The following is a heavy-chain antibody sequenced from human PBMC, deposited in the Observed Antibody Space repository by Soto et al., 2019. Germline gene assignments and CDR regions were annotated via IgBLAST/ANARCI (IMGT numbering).Heavy chain of an antibody. CDR1: GYSFNSYD. Sequence: RASVKVSCKASGYSFNSYDINWVRQAPGQGLEWMGWINAGNGNTKYSQKFQGRVTITRDTSASTAYMELSSLRSEDTAVYYCARDLYDFWSGPFDYWGQGTLVTVS. CDR3: ARDLYDFWSGPFDY. D-gene: IGHD3-3*01. CDR2: INAGNGNT. J-gene: IGHJ4*02. V-gene: IGHV1-3*01.